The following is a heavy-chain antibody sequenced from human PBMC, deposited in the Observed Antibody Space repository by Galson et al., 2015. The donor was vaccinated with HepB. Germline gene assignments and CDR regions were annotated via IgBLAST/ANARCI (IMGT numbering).Heavy chain of an antibody. CDR1: GDSFSIYA. J-gene: IGHJ5*01. CDR2: ISPILGIP. D-gene: IGHD3-3*01. V-gene: IGHV1-69*10. CDR3: ARADDFWSGYRYAGTSRWFDS. Sequence: SVKVSCKASGDSFSIYAMSWVRQAPGQGLEWMGGISPILGIPNYAQKFQDRVTITADKSTGTAFMELSSLRSEDTAVYYCARADDFWSGYRYAGTSRWFDSWGQGTLVIVSS.